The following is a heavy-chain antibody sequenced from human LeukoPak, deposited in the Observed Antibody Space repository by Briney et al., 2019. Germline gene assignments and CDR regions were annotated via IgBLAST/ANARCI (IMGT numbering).Heavy chain of an antibody. Sequence: GGSLRLSCAASGFTFSSYAMSWVRQAPGKGLEWVSAISGSGGSTYYADSVKGRFTISRDNSKNTLSLQMNSLRAEDTAVYYCATGAQYYYDSSDYYLTDDAFDIWGQGTMVTVSS. J-gene: IGHJ3*02. D-gene: IGHD3-22*01. CDR1: GFTFSSYA. CDR3: ATGAQYYYDSSDYYLTDDAFDI. V-gene: IGHV3-23*01. CDR2: ISGSGGST.